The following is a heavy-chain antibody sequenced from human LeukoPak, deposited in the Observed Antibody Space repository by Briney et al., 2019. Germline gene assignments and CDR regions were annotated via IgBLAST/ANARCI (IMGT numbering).Heavy chain of an antibody. CDR3: AKAGIAAAGTARYFDY. CDR1: GFTFSNYG. CDR2: ISYDGSNT. D-gene: IGHD6-13*01. V-gene: IGHV3-30*18. Sequence: GGSLRLSCAASGFTFSNYGMHWVRQAPGKGLEWVAVISYDGSNTYYADSVKGRFTISRDNSKNTLYLQMNSLRAEDTAVYYCAKAGIAAAGTARYFDYWGQGTLVTVSS. J-gene: IGHJ4*02.